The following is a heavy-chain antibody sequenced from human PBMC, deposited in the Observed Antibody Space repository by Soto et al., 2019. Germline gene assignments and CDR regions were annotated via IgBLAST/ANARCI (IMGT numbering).Heavy chain of an antibody. D-gene: IGHD3-3*01. V-gene: IGHV3-23*01. Sequence: PGGSLRLSCAASGFTFSSYAISWVRQAPGKGLEWVSAISGSGGSTYYADSVKGRFTISRDNSKNTLYLQMNSLRAEDTAVYYCARRFWSGYSYYYYYGMDVWGQGTTVTVSS. CDR1: GFTFSSYA. CDR3: ARRFWSGYSYYYYYGMDV. J-gene: IGHJ6*02. CDR2: ISGSGGST.